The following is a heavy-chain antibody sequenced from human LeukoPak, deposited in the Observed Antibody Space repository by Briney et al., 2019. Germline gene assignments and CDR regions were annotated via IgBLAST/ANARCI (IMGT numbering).Heavy chain of an antibody. Sequence: SVKVSCKASGYTFTSYYMHWVRQAPGQGLEWMGGIIPIFGTANYAQKFQGRVTITTDESTSTAYMELSSLRSEDTAVYYCARGVLFGVVIISHFDYWGQGTLVTVSS. V-gene: IGHV1-69*05. D-gene: IGHD3-3*01. CDR3: ARGVLFGVVIISHFDY. CDR1: GYTFTSYY. J-gene: IGHJ4*02. CDR2: IIPIFGTA.